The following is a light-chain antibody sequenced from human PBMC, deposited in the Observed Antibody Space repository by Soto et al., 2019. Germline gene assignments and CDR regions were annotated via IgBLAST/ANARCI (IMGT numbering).Light chain of an antibody. Sequence: DIQLTQSPSSLSASVGDRVSITCRASQSISNSLNWYQQKPGKAPKVLIYAASSLQSGVPARFSGSGSGTDFTLTISSLQPEDFATYFCQQTYSLSRVTFGPGTNVDLK. CDR3: QQTYSLSRVT. CDR2: AAS. CDR1: QSISNS. J-gene: IGKJ3*01. V-gene: IGKV1-39*01.